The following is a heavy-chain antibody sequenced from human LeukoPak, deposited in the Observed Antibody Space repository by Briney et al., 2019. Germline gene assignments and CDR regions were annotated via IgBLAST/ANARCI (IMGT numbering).Heavy chain of an antibody. D-gene: IGHD4-17*01. V-gene: IGHV4-34*01. Sequence: PSGTLSLTCAVYGGSFSGYYWSWIRQPPGKGLEWIGEINHSGSTNYNPSLKSRVTISVDTSKNQFSLKLSSVTAADTAVYYCARGRLRYGDYGSKPYYFDYWGQGTLVTVSS. CDR2: INHSGST. CDR1: GGSFSGYY. CDR3: ARGRLRYGDYGSKPYYFDY. J-gene: IGHJ4*02.